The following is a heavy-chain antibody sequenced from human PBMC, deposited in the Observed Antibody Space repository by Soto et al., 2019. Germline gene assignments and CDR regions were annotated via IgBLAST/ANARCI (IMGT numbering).Heavy chain of an antibody. Sequence: ASVKVSCKASGYTFTSYGISWVLQAPGQGLEWMGWISAYNGNTNYAQKLQGRVTMTTDTSTSTAYMELRSLRSDDTAVYYCARDRGYYDSSGYYVDYWGQGTLVTVSS. CDR1: GYTFTSYG. D-gene: IGHD3-22*01. CDR2: ISAYNGNT. CDR3: ARDRGYYDSSGYYVDY. J-gene: IGHJ4*02. V-gene: IGHV1-18*04.